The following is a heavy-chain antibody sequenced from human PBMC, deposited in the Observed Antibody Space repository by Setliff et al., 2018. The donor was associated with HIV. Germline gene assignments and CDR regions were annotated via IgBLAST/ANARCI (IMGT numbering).Heavy chain of an antibody. D-gene: IGHD5-18*01. CDR1: GFTFSSYA. CDR3: AALKGYSYGRGCFDP. J-gene: IGHJ5*02. Sequence: GASLKISCAASGFTFSSYAMSWVRQAPGKGLEWVSVISGSGGTTYYADSVKGRSTISRDNSKNTVFLQMNSLRGEDTAVYYCAALKGYSYGRGCFDPWGQGTLVTVSS. CDR2: ISGSGGTT. V-gene: IGHV3-23*01.